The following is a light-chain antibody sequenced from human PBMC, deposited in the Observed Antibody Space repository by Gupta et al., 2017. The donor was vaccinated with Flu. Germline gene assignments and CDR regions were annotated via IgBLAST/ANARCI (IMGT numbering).Light chain of an antibody. Sequence: SYYSGTNAINWYQLPQGTAPTALIDKNSQRPSGVPDRFAASKSGTSDSLTISTLQSEDDTVDDCEAWDDNLNGPSYVFGTGTKVTVL. CDR1: SYYSGTNA. CDR3: EAWDDNLNGPSYV. CDR2: KNS. V-gene: IGLV1-44*01. J-gene: IGLJ1*01.